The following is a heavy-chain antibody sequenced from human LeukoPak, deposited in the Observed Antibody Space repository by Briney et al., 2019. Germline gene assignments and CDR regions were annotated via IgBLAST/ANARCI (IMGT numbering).Heavy chain of an antibody. CDR1: GGTLSSYT. D-gene: IGHD3-22*01. V-gene: IGHV1-69*04. CDR3: ARDGETYYYDSSGSPI. J-gene: IGHJ3*02. CDR2: IIPILGIA. Sequence: SVKVSCKASGGTLSSYTISWVQQALGQGLDGMGRIIPILGIANYAQKFQGRVTITADKSTSTAYMELSSLRSEDTAVYYCARDGETYYYDSSGSPIWGQGTMVTVSS.